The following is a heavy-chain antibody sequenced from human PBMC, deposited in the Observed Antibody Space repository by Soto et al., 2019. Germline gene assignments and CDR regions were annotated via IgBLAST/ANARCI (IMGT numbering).Heavy chain of an antibody. CDR2: IRPDGSVT. V-gene: IGHV3-7*03. CDR3: AAWGGHDYNY. Sequence: EVQLVQSGGGLVQPGGSLRLSCVGSGFTFSDFYMNWVRQAPGKGLEWVANIRPDGSVTNYVESVKGRFTTSRDNAKNSLFLQVNSLRADDAAVYYCAAWGGHDYNYWGQGILVTVSS. J-gene: IGHJ4*02. CDR1: GFTFSDFY. D-gene: IGHD4-4*01.